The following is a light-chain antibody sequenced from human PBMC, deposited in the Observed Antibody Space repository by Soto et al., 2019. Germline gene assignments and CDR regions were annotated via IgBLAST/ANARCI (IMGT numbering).Light chain of an antibody. CDR1: QSVSSN. Sequence: EIMMTQSPATLSVSPGERATLSCRASQSVSSNLAWYQQKPGQAHRLLIYGASTRATGIPARFSGSGSGTEFTLTISSLQSEDFAVYYCQQYNNWWTFGQGTKVEIK. CDR2: GAS. J-gene: IGKJ1*01. V-gene: IGKV3-15*01. CDR3: QQYNNWWT.